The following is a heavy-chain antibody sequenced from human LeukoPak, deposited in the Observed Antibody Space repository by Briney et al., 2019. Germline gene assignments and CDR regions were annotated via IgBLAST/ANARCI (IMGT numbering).Heavy chain of an antibody. V-gene: IGHV7-4-1*02. CDR2: INTNTGNP. CDR1: GYTFTSYA. CDR3: ARVCGGDCFDY. J-gene: IGHJ4*02. D-gene: IGHD2-21*01. Sequence: EASVKVSCKASGYTFTSYAMNWVRQAPGQGLEWMGWINTNTGNPTYAQGFTGRFVFSSDTSVSTAYLQISRLKAEDTAVYYCARVCGGDCFDYWGQGTLVTVSS.